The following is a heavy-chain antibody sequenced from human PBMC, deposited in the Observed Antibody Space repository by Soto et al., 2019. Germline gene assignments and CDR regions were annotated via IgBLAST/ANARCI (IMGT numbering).Heavy chain of an antibody. CDR2: INTDGSST. V-gene: IGHV3-74*01. D-gene: IGHD1-1*01. Sequence: EVQLVESGGGLVQPGGSLRLSCAASGFNFSSYWMHWVRQAPGKGLVWVSRINTDGSSTSYADSVKGRFTFSRDNAKNTLYLQMNSLRAEDTAVYYCAREVGTTWFDPWGQGTLVTVSS. CDR3: AREVGTTWFDP. CDR1: GFNFSSYW. J-gene: IGHJ5*02.